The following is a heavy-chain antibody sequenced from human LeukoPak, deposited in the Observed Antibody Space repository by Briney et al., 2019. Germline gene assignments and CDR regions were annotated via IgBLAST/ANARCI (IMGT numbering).Heavy chain of an antibody. CDR3: TRDPPSSGWSFNY. CDR1: GFTFSTHA. D-gene: IGHD6-19*01. Sequence: PGGSLRLSCEASGFTFSTHAMHWVRQAPAKGLEWVAMIWFDGKTTYYVNSVKGRFTISRDNSKNTVDLRMNSLRAEDTAVYYCTRDPPSSGWSFNYWGQGTLVTVSS. V-gene: IGHV3-33*01. J-gene: IGHJ4*02. CDR2: IWFDGKTT.